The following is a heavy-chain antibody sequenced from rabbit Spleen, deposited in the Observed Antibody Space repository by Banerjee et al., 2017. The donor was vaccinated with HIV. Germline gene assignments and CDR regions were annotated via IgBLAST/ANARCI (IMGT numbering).Heavy chain of an antibody. CDR2: INAATAKP. V-gene: IGHV1S45*01. Sequence: EQLVESGGGLVQPAGSLTLTCKASGFSFSDRDVMCWVRQAPGKGLEWIACINAATAKPVYATWAKGRFTISRTSSTTVTLRMTSLTAADTATYFCARDLVAVIGWNFGLWGPGTLVTVS. CDR1: GFSFSDRDV. D-gene: IGHD1-1*01. CDR3: ARDLVAVIGWNFGL. J-gene: IGHJ4*01.